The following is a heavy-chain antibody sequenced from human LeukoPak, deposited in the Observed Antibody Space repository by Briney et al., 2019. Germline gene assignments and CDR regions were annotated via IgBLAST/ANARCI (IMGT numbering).Heavy chain of an antibody. V-gene: IGHV3-21*01. Sequence: PGGSLRLSCAASGFTFSSYGMHWVRQAPGKGLEWVSSISSSSSYIYYADSVKGRFTISRDNAKNSLYLQVNSLRAEDTAVYYCARDYGGSYFYPNAFDYWGQGTLVTVSS. CDR2: ISSSSSYI. CDR3: ARDYGGSYFYPNAFDY. D-gene: IGHD1-26*01. CDR1: GFTFSSYG. J-gene: IGHJ4*02.